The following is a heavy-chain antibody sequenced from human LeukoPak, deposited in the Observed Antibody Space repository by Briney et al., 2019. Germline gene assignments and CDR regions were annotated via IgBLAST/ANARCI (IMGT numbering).Heavy chain of an antibody. CDR2: IYHSGST. J-gene: IGHJ4*02. Sequence: PSGTLSLICAVSGGSITSRHWWSWVRQPPGKGLEWIGEIYHSGSTNYNPSLESRVTISLDKSKNQFSLKLSSVTAADTAVYYCARDRGDTATIDYWGQGTLVTVSS. CDR3: ARDRGDTATIDY. CDR1: GGSITSRHW. D-gene: IGHD5-18*01. V-gene: IGHV4-4*02.